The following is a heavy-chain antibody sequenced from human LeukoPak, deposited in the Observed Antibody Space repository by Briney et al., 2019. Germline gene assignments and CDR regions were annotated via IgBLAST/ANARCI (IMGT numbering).Heavy chain of an antibody. Sequence: SETLSLTYTVAGGSISSYYWSWIRQPPGKGLEWIGYIYYSGSTNYNPSLKSRVTISVDTSKNRFSLKLSSVTAADTAVYYCARGKQWPYYYGMDVWGQGTTVTVSS. CDR3: ARGKQWPYYYGMDV. J-gene: IGHJ6*02. CDR1: GGSISSYY. D-gene: IGHD6-19*01. V-gene: IGHV4-59*08. CDR2: IYYSGST.